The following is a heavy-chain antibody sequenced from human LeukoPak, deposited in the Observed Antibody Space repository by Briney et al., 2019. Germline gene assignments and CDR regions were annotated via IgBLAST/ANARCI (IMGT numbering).Heavy chain of an antibody. D-gene: IGHD3-3*01. CDR1: GGSFSGYY. J-gene: IGHJ3*02. V-gene: IGHV4-34*01. Sequence: SETLSLTCAVYGGSFSGYYWSWIRQPPGKGLEWIGEINHSGSTNYNPSLKSRVTISVDTSKNQFSLKLSSVTAADTAVYYCARPLWSGYLSGAFDIWGQGTMVTVSS. CDR3: ARPLWSGYLSGAFDI. CDR2: INHSGST.